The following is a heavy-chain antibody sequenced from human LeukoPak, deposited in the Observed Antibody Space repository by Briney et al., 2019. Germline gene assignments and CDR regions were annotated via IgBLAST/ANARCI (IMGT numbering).Heavy chain of an antibody. J-gene: IGHJ4*02. Sequence: PSETLSLTCTVSSYSISSGYLWGWIRPPPGKGLEWIGSIYHTWSTYYNPSLKSRVTISVDTSKNQFSLKLSSVTAADTAVYYCARDFRVCSAGSCYSGPFDYWGQGTLVTVSS. D-gene: IGHD2-15*01. CDR2: IYHTWST. CDR3: ARDFRVCSAGSCYSGPFDY. CDR1: SYSISSGYL. V-gene: IGHV4-38-2*02.